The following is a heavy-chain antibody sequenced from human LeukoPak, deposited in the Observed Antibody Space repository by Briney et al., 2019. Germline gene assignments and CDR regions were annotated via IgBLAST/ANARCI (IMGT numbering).Heavy chain of an antibody. CDR3: ARHRPGGSSLDY. CDR2: IHSSGST. J-gene: IGHJ4*02. Sequence: PSETLSLTCTVSGGSISGDYWSWIRQSPGKGLEWIAYIHSSGSTSYNPSLKSRVTISVDTSKNEFSLKLTSVNAAHTAVYYCARHRPGGSSLDYWGPGTLVTVSS. CDR1: GGSISGDY. D-gene: IGHD6-13*01. V-gene: IGHV4-59*08.